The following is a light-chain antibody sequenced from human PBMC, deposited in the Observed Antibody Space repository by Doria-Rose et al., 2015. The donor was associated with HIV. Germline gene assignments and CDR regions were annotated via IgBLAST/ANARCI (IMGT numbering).Light chain of an antibody. Sequence: DIVLTQSPGTLSLSPGERATLSCRASQSFSSTYLAWYQQKPGQAPSLLIYHGSTRATGIPDRFSASGSGTDSTLTINRLEPEDFALYYCHQYGTSWTFGQGTKVEI. V-gene: IGKV3-20*01. J-gene: IGKJ1*01. CDR3: HQYGTSWT. CDR1: QSFSSTY. CDR2: HGS.